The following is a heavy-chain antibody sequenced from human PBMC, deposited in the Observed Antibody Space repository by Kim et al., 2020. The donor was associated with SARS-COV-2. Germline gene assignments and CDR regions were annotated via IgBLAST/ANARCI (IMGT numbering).Heavy chain of an antibody. D-gene: IGHD4-4*01. CDR3: ARNDYSSYMDV. CDR2: I. Sequence: IYYADSVKGRFTISRDNAKNSLYLQMNSLRAEDTAVYYCARNDYSSYMDVWGKGTTVTVSS. V-gene: IGHV3-11*01. J-gene: IGHJ6*03.